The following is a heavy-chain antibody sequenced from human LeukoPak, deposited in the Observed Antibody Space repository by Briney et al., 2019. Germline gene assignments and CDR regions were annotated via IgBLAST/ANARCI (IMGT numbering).Heavy chain of an antibody. CDR1: GASISSSH. D-gene: IGHD6-6*01. J-gene: IGHJ4*02. CDR2: IYTSGST. V-gene: IGHV4-4*07. CDR3: ARARPHFDY. Sequence: SETLSLTCTVSGASISSSHWSWIRQPAGKGLEWIGRIYTSGSTDYNPSLESRVTISVDTSKNQFSLKLRSLTAADTAVYYCARARPHFDYWGQGTLVTVSS.